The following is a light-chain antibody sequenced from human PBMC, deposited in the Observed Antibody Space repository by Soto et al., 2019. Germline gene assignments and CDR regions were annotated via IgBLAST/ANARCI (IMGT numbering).Light chain of an antibody. CDR1: SSDVGAYNY. CDR2: EVS. CDR3: SSYTSSNTLV. J-gene: IGLJ2*01. V-gene: IGLV2-14*01. Sequence: QSVLTQPASVSGSPGQSITISCTGTSSDVGAYNYVSWYQQHPGKAPKLMIFEVSDRPSGVSNRFSGSKSGNTASLTISGLQAEDEADYYCSSYTSSNTLVLGGGTKVTVL.